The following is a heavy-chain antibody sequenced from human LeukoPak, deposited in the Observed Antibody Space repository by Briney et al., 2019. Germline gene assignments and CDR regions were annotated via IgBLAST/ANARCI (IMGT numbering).Heavy chain of an antibody. J-gene: IGHJ4*02. D-gene: IGHD3-16*01. CDR2: IYYSGST. CDR3: ARAGGRGMYYFDY. CDR1: GGSISSGGYY. Sequence: KPSETLSLTCTVSGGSISSGGYYWSWIRQHPGKGLEWIGYIYYSGSTYYNPSLKSRVTISVDTSKNRFSLKLSSVTAADTAVYYCARAGGRGMYYFDYWGQGTLVTVSS. V-gene: IGHV4-31*03.